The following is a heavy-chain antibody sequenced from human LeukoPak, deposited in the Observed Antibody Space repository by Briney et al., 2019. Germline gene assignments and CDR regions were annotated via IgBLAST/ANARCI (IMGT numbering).Heavy chain of an antibody. J-gene: IGHJ5*02. CDR3: ARDWTTVRGDWFDP. D-gene: IGHD4-17*01. CDR1: GGSISSGDYY. Sequence: SETLSLTCAVSGGSISSGDYYWSWIRQPPGKGLEWIGYIYYSGSTYYNPSLKSRVTISVDTSKNQFSLKLSSVTAADTAVYYCARDWTTVRGDWFDPWGQGTLVTVSS. CDR2: IYYSGST. V-gene: IGHV4-30-4*01.